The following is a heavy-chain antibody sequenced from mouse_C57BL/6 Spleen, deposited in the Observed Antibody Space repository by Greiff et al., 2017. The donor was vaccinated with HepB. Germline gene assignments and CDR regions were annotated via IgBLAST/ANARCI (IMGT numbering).Heavy chain of an antibody. Sequence: EVKLEESGGGLVKPGGSLKLSCAASGFTFSDYGMHWVRQAPEKGLEWVAYISSGSSTIYYADTVKGRFTISRDNAKNTLFLQMTSLRSEDTAMYYCARNTRYFDYWGQGTTLTVSS. CDR3: ARNTRYFDY. J-gene: IGHJ2*01. CDR1: GFTFSDYG. CDR2: ISSGSSTI. V-gene: IGHV5-17*01. D-gene: IGHD5-1-1*01.